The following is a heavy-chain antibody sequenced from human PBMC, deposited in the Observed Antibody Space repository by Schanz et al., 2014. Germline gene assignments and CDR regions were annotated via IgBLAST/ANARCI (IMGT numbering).Heavy chain of an antibody. CDR1: GFTFRNYG. CDR3: AKDVDFWSGYYLDY. V-gene: IGHV3-23*01. Sequence: EVQLLESGGGLVQPGGSLRLSCAASGFTFRNYGMSWVRQAPGQGLEWVSAISGSGGSTYYADSVKGRFTISRDNSKNTLYLQMNSLRSEDTAVYYCAKDVDFWSGYYLDYWGQGTLVTVSS. D-gene: IGHD3-3*01. J-gene: IGHJ4*02. CDR2: ISGSGGST.